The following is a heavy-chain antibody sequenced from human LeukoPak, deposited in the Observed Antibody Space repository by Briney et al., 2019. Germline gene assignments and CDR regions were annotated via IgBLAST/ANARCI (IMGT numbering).Heavy chain of an antibody. J-gene: IGHJ4*02. V-gene: IGHV3-7*03. CDR1: GFTFSSYW. Sequence: GGSLRLSCAASGFTFSSYWMSWVRQAPGKGLEWVANIKQDGSEKYYVDSVKGRFTISRDNAKNSLYLQMNSLRAEDMALYYCAKSSDGSTSFDQWGQGTLVTVSS. CDR2: IKQDGSEK. CDR3: AKSSDGSTSFDQ. D-gene: IGHD2-2*01.